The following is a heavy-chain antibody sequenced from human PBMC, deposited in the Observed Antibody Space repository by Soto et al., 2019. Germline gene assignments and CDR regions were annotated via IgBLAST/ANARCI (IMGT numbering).Heavy chain of an antibody. D-gene: IGHD3-22*01. V-gene: IGHV2-26*01. Sequence: QVTLKESGPVLVKPTETLTLTCTVSGFSLSNARMGVSWIRQPPGKALEWLAHIFSNDEKSYSTSLKSRLTISKDPAKIQVVLTLTTMDPVDTATYYCARMGGGGYQYYFDYWGQGTLVTVSS. CDR1: GFSLSNARMG. CDR2: IFSNDEK. J-gene: IGHJ4*02. CDR3: ARMGGGGYQYYFDY.